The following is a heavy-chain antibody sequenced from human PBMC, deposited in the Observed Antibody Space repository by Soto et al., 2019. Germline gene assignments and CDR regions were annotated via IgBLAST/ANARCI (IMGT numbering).Heavy chain of an antibody. Sequence: EVQLLESGGGLVQPGGSLRLSCAASGFTLNYYAINWVRQAPGKGLECVSSITSTGETYYVYSVKGRFTISGDNSKNTLYLQMNSLRAEDTAVYYCAKEIAASATLWLEPWGQGTLVTVSS. V-gene: IGHV3-23*01. CDR2: ITSTGET. CDR3: AKEIAASATLWLEP. CDR1: GFTLNYYA. D-gene: IGHD6-13*01. J-gene: IGHJ5*02.